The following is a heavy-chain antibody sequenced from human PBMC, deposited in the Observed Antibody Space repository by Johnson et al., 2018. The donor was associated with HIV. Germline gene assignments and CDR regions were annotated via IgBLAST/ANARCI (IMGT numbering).Heavy chain of an antibody. CDR3: AKGISGYSDAFDIGGQGTMVTVSSGKMGYLDAFDI. CDR1: GFTFSNNA. D-gene: IGHD2-15*01. J-gene: IGHJ3*02. V-gene: IGHV3-23*04. CDR2: ISGTGDTT. Sequence: VQLVESGGGLVQPGGSLRLSCAASGFTFSNNAMSWVRQAPGKGLEWVAGISGTGDTTYYADSVKGRFTIARENSKNTVYLELNSLRVEDTAVYYCAKGISGYSDAFDIGGQGTMVTVSSGKMGYLDAFDIWGQGTMVTVSS.